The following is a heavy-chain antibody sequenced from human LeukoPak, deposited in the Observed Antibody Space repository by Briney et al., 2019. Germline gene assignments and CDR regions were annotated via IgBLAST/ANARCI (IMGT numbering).Heavy chain of an antibody. J-gene: IGHJ4*02. Sequence: NASETLSLTCAVYGGSFSGYYWSWIRQPPGKGLEWIGYIYYSGSTNYNPSLKSRVTISVDTSKNQFSLKLSSVTAADTAVYYCARSRDGYKPYYFDYWGQGTLVTVSS. V-gene: IGHV4-59*01. D-gene: IGHD5-24*01. CDR2: IYYSGST. CDR1: GGSFSGYY. CDR3: ARSRDGYKPYYFDY.